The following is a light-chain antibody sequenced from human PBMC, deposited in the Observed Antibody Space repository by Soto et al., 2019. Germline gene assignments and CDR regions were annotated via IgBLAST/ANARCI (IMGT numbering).Light chain of an antibody. Sequence: EIVMTQSPATLSVSPGERVTLSCRASQSLPTSLAWYQQKPGRAPRLLIYHSSTRATGVPARFSGSGSGTDFTLTISSLQTEAFAVYYCQQYKNCPPEYTFGQGTKLEIK. J-gene: IGKJ2*01. CDR2: HSS. CDR1: QSLPTS. CDR3: QQYKNCPPEYT. V-gene: IGKV3D-15*01.